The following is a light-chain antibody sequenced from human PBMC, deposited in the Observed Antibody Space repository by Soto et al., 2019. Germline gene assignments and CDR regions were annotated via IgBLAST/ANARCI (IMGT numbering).Light chain of an antibody. CDR3: QQCKNWFSIT. V-gene: IGKV3-20*01. CDR1: QSVSSSY. Sequence: EIVLTQSPGTLSLSPGERATVSCRASQSVSSSYLAWYQQKPGQAPRLLIYGASSRATGIPDRFSGSGSGTDFTLTISRLEPEDFAVYYCQQCKNWFSITFGQGTRL. J-gene: IGKJ5*01. CDR2: GAS.